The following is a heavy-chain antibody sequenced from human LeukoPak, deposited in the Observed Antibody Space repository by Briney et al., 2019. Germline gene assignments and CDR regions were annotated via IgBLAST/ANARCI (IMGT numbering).Heavy chain of an antibody. D-gene: IGHD2-2*02. J-gene: IGHJ4*02. CDR3: ARLSPMYCSSTSCYTDY. V-gene: IGHV5-51*01. CDR1: GYSFTSYW. Sequence: GESLKISCKGSGYSFTSYWIGWVRQMPGKGLEWMGIIYPGDSDTRYSPSFQGQVTISADKSISTAYLQWSSLKASDTAIYYCARLSPMYCSSTSCYTDYWGQGTLVTVSS. CDR2: IYPGDSDT.